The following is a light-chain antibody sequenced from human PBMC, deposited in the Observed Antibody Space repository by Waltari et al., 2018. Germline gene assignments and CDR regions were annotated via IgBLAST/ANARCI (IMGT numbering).Light chain of an antibody. V-gene: IGKV1-39*01. J-gene: IGKJ3*01. CDR3: QQSSRTPFT. CDR1: QTISRY. Sequence: DIQMTQSPSSLPASVGDRVTITCRASQTISRYLNWYQQKPGKAPKLLIYTSSRLQSGVPSRFSGIGSGTDFTLTISSLQPEDFATYFCQQSSRTPFTFGPGTKVEI. CDR2: TSS.